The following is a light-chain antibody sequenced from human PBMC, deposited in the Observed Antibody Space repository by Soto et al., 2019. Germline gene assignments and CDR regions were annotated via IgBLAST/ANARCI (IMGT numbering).Light chain of an antibody. Sequence: ETVMTQSPVALSVSPGERVTLSCRARQNVRKNLAWYQQKPGQAPRLLIYGASTRATGIPARFSGDGSGTEFTLTIDSLQSEDFVVYYCLQYDGWPLTFGQGTRLEIK. CDR3: LQYDGWPLT. J-gene: IGKJ5*01. CDR1: QNVRKN. CDR2: GAS. V-gene: IGKV3-15*01.